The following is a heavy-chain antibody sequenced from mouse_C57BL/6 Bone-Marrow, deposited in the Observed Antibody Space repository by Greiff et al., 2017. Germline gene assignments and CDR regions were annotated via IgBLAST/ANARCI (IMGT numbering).Heavy chain of an antibody. D-gene: IGHD1-1*01. J-gene: IGHJ4*01. CDR1: GFSLTSYG. Sequence: QVQLKQSGPGLVQPSQSLSITCTVSGFSLTSYGVHWVRQSPGKGLEWLGVIWSGGSTDYNAAFISRLSISKDNSKSQVFFKMNSLQADDTAIYYCARTPHDYGSRGYAMDYWGQGTSVTVSS. V-gene: IGHV2-2*01. CDR3: ARTPHDYGSRGYAMDY. CDR2: IWSGGST.